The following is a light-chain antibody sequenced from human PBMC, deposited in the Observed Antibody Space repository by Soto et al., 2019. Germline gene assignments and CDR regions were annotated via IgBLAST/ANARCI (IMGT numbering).Light chain of an antibody. CDR1: QSVSSY. J-gene: IGKJ4*01. Sequence: EIVLTQSPATLSLSPGERATLSCRASQSVSSYLAWYQQKPGQAPRLLIYDASNRATGIPARFSGSVSGTDFTLGFSILEPEDFAIYYCQQRSNWPPVTFGGGTKVEIK. CDR2: DAS. CDR3: QQRSNWPPVT. V-gene: IGKV3-11*01.